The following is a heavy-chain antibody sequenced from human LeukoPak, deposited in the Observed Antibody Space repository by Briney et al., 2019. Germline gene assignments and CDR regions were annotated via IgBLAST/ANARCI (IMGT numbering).Heavy chain of an antibody. Sequence: SETLSLTCTVSGGSISTIKYYWDWIRQHAGKGLEWIGSIFYSGSTYYNPSLKSRLGISVDKSKNQSSLKLRSVTATDTAVYYCARSKAQQLVPFDNWGQGTLVTVSS. CDR1: GGSISTIKYY. CDR3: ARSKAQQLVPFDN. D-gene: IGHD6-13*01. CDR2: IFYSGST. V-gene: IGHV4-39*01. J-gene: IGHJ4*02.